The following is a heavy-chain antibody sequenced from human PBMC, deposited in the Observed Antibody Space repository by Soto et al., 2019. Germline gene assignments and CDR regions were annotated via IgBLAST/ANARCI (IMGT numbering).Heavy chain of an antibody. V-gene: IGHV1-46*01. J-gene: IGHJ6*02. Sequence: ASVKVSCKASGYTFTSYYMHWVRQAPGQGLEWMGIINPSGGSTSYAQKFQGRVTMTRDTSTSTVYMELSSLRSEDTAVYYCARDYDFWSGSPATPYYYYYGMDVWGQGTTVTVSS. CDR3: ARDYDFWSGSPATPYYYYYGMDV. D-gene: IGHD3-3*01. CDR1: GYTFTSYY. CDR2: INPSGGST.